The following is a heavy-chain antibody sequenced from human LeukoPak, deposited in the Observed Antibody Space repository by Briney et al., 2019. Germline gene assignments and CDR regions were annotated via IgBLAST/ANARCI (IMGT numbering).Heavy chain of an antibody. J-gene: IGHJ5*02. V-gene: IGHV3-20*04. D-gene: IGHD3-10*01. CDR2: IHWNGGRT. Sequence: GGSLRLSCAASGFTFDNYGINWVRQAPGKGLEWVSRIHWNGGRTGYADSVKGRFTISKDNAKNSLYLQMNSLRAEDTAVYYCARALISLVRGATDWFDPWGHGTLVTVSS. CDR3: ARALISLVRGATDWFDP. CDR1: GFTFDNYG.